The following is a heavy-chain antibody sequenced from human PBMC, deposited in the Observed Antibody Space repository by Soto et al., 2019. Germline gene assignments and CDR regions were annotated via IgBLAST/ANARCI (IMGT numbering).Heavy chain of an antibody. CDR2: INGYNGNT. CDR1: GYTFSTYG. Sequence: QVQLVQSGAEVKKPGASVKVSCKASGYTFSTYGISWVRQAPGQGLEWMGWINGYNGNTNYAPKLQGRITMTTDTSSTKDYMELSSLGSDHTAVYSCARRGDVPSSCSGMEVWGQGTTVTVSS. V-gene: IGHV1-18*01. D-gene: IGHD3-16*01. CDR3: ARRGDVPSSCSGMEV. J-gene: IGHJ6*02.